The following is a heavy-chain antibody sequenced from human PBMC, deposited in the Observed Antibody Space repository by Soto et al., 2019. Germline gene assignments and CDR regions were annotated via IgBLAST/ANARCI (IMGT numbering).Heavy chain of an antibody. Sequence: HGGCLRICFSACGVTLSSYAMHWVRKAKGKGLAYVSPISSNACSPYYPDSVKGRFTISRDNSKNTLYLQMSSLRAEDTAVYYCLKGGWDSGYDYYYYGMDVWGQGTKVTVSS. J-gene: IGHJ6*02. CDR2: ISSNACSP. CDR3: LKGGWDSGYDYYYYGMDV. CDR1: GVTLSSYA. V-gene: IGHV3-64D*08. D-gene: IGHD5-12*01.